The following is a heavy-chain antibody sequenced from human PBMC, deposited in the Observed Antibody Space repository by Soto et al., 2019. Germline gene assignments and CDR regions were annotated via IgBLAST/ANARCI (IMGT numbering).Heavy chain of an antibody. CDR3: VAGFYNTGGCDS. V-gene: IGHV3-21*03. D-gene: IGHD2-8*02. J-gene: IGHJ4*02. CDR1: GFTFSSYG. Sequence: GGSLRLSCAASGFTFSSYGMHWVRQAPGKGLEWVSSISSSSGYIYYAAPVIGRFTISRDDSKKTLYLEMNSLKTEDTAVYYCVAGFYNTGGCDSWGQGTLVTVSS. CDR2: ISSSSGYI.